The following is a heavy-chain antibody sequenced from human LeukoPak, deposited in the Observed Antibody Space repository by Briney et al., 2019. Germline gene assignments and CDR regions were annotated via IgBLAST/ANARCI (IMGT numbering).Heavy chain of an antibody. D-gene: IGHD4-17*01. CDR2: TNPNSGGT. V-gene: IGHV1-2*02. CDR1: GYTFTGYY. Sequence: ASVKVSCKASGYTFTGYYMRWVRQAPGQGLEWMGGTNPNSGGTNYAQKFQGRVTMTRDTSISTAYMELSRLRSDDTAVYYCARQHDYGDYSFGYWGQGTLVTVSS. J-gene: IGHJ4*02. CDR3: ARQHDYGDYSFGY.